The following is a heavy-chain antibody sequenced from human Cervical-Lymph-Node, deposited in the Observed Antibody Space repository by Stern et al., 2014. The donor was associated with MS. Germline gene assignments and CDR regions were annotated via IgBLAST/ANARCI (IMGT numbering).Heavy chain of an antibody. D-gene: IGHD3-3*01. V-gene: IGHV1-24*01. CDR3: ATGRDDFRSGYSAPTKGYGLDV. J-gene: IGHJ6*02. CDR1: GYTLTELS. CDR2: FDPEDGET. Sequence: QVQLVQSGAEVKKPGASVKVSCKVSGYTLTELSMHWVRQAPGKGLEWMGCFDPEDGETIYEQKFQGRVTMTEDTSTDTAYMELSSLRSEDTAVYYCATGRDDFRSGYSAPTKGYGLDVWGQGTTVTVTS.